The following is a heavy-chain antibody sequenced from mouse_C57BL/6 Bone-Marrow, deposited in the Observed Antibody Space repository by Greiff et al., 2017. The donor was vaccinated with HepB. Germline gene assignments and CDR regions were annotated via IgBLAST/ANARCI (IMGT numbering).Heavy chain of an antibody. CDR2: IDPSDSYT. V-gene: IGHV1-69*01. CDR3: ARGVTTVVPYYYAMDY. CDR1: GYTFTSYW. Sequence: QVHVKQPGAELVMPGASVKLSCKASGYTFTSYWMHWVKQRPGQGLEWIGEIDPSDSYTNYNQKFKGKSTLTVDKSSSTAYMQLSSLTSEDSAVYYCARGVTTVVPYYYAMDYWGQGTSVTVSS. J-gene: IGHJ4*01. D-gene: IGHD1-1*01.